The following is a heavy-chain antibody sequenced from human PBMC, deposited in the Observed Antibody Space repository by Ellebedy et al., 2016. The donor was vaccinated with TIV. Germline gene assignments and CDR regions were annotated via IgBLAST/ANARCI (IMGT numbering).Heavy chain of an antibody. CDR1: GGSISNYY. Sequence: MPSETLSLTCTVSGGSISNYYWSWIRQPPGKGLEWVGYIYYSGSTNYNPSLKSRVTISVDTSKNQFSLKLSSVTAADTAVYFCARGRAIHDSTGYYYWGQGTLVTVSS. J-gene: IGHJ4*02. CDR3: ARGRAIHDSTGYYY. V-gene: IGHV4-59*01. D-gene: IGHD3-22*01. CDR2: IYYSGST.